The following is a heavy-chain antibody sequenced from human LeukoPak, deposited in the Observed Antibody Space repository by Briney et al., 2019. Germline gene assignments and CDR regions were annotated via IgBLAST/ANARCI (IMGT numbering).Heavy chain of an antibody. J-gene: IGHJ6*02. CDR3: TRQSYRAIAAAGSNYYYGMDV. Sequence: GGSLRLSCTASGFTFGDYAMSWFRQAPGKGLEWVGFIRSKAYGGTTEYAASVKGRFTISRDDSKSIAYLQMNSLKTEDTAVYYCTRQSYRAIAAAGSNYYYGMDVWGQGTTVTVSS. CDR2: IRSKAYGGTT. V-gene: IGHV3-49*03. D-gene: IGHD6-13*01. CDR1: GFTFGDYA.